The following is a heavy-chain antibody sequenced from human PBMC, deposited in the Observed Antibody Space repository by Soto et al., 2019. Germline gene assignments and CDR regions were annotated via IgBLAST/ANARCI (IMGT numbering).Heavy chain of an antibody. V-gene: IGHV3-9*01. J-gene: IGHJ3*02. D-gene: IGHD3-10*01. CDR3: AKDMVRGPTPDAFDI. CDR1: GFTFDDYA. CDR2: LTWNGEVL. Sequence: GGSLRLSCVASGFTFDDYAIHWVRQTPGKGLEWVSGLTWNGEVLGYADSVKGRFTISRDNAKNSLYLQMNSLRAEDTALYYCAKDMVRGPTPDAFDIWGQGAMVTVSS.